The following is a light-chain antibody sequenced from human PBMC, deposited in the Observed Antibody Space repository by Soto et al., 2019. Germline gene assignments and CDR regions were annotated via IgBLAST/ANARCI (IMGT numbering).Light chain of an antibody. Sequence: DIVMTQSPLSLPVTPGEPASNSGMSGQSLLHSNGYNYLDWYLQKPGQSPQLLIYLGSNRASGVPDRFSGSGSGTDFTLKISRVEAEDVGVYYCMQGTHWPPTFGQGTRLEI. V-gene: IGKV2-28*01. CDR3: MQGTHWPPT. CDR2: LGS. J-gene: IGKJ5*01. CDR1: QSLLHSNGYNY.